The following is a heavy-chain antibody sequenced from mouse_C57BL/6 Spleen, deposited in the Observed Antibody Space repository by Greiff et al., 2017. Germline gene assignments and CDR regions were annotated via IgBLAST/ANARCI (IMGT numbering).Heavy chain of an antibody. CDR2: LHPNSGCT. Sequence: QVQLQQPGAELVKPGASVKLSCQASGYPFTSYWMHWVTQRPGHGLEWIGMLHPNSGCTHYNEQFKSTAPLTVDHSSRTAYMHLRSLTSEDSEVYDRERAYYSKYGGFAYWGKGTLGTVSA. J-gene: IGHJ3*01. CDR1: GYPFTSYW. V-gene: IGHV1-64*01. D-gene: IGHD2-5*01. CDR3: ERAYYSKYGGFAY.